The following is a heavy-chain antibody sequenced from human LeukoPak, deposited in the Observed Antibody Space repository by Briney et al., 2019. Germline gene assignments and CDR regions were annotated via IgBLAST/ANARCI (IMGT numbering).Heavy chain of an antibody. J-gene: IGHJ4*02. Sequence: ASVKVSCKASGYTFTSYYMHWVRQAPGQGLEWMGIINPSGGSTSYAQKFQGRVTMTRDTSTSTVYMELSSLRSEDTAVYYCARELSEMATINYFDYWGQGTQVTVSS. V-gene: IGHV1-46*01. CDR3: ARELSEMATINYFDY. D-gene: IGHD5-24*01. CDR1: GYTFTSYY. CDR2: INPSGGST.